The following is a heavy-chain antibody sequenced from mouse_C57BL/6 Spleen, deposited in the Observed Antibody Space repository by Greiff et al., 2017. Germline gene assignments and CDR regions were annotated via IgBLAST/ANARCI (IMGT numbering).Heavy chain of an antibody. CDR1: GYTFTSYW. Sequence: QVQLKQPGAELVRPGTSVKLSCKASGYTFTSYWMHWVKQRPGQGLEWIGVIDPSDSYTNYNQKFKGKATLTVDTSSSTAYMQLSSLTSEDSAVYYCARWTIYDGYAYWGQGTLVTVSA. CDR2: IDPSDSYT. J-gene: IGHJ3*01. V-gene: IGHV1-59*01. D-gene: IGHD2-3*01. CDR3: ARWTIYDGYAY.